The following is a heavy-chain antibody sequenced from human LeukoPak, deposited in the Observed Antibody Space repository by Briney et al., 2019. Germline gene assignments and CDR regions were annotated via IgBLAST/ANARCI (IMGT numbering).Heavy chain of an antibody. V-gene: IGHV3-53*01. J-gene: IGHJ4*02. D-gene: IGHD1-26*01. CDR3: ARDRVGATTNFDY. Sequence: GGSLRLSCAASGFTVSSNYMSWVRQAPGKGLDWVSVIYSGGNTYYADSVKGRFTISRDNSKNTLYLQMNSLRAEDTAVYYCARDRVGATTNFDYWGQGTLVTVSS. CDR1: GFTVSSNY. CDR2: IYSGGNT.